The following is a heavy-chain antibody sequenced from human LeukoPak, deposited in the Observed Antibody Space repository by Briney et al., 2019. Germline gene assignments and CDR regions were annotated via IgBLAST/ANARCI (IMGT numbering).Heavy chain of an antibody. CDR1: GYSISSGYY. D-gene: IGHD4-11*01. CDR3: ARSTTLNYYYYCMDV. CDR2: IYHSGST. V-gene: IGHV4-38-2*02. Sequence: SETLSLTCTVSGYSISSGYYWGWIRQPPGKGLGWIGSIYHSGSTYYNPSLKSRVTISVDTSKNQFSLKLSSVTAADTAVYYCARSTTLNYYYYCMDVWGKGTTVTVSS. J-gene: IGHJ6*03.